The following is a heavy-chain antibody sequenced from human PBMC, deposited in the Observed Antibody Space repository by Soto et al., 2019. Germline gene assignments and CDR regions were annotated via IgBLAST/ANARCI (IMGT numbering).Heavy chain of an antibody. D-gene: IGHD3-16*01. J-gene: IGHJ4*02. V-gene: IGHV2-5*02. CDR1: GFSLTTSGVG. CDR3: AHAVGLGGLVDY. CDR2: IYGDDDK. Sequence: QITLKESGPALVKPTQTLTLTCSFSGFSLTTSGVGVGWIRQPPGKALEWLALIYGDDDKRYNSSLKSRLTITKDTSKNQLVLTMSKMDPVDTGTYYCAHAVGLGGLVDYWGQGTLVTVSS.